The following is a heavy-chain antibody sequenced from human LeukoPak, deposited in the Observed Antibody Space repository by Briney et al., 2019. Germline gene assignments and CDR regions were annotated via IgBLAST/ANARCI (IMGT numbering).Heavy chain of an antibody. Sequence: GGSLRLSCAASGLTFSSYAMSWVRQAPGKGLEWVSAISGSSGHTYYADSVKGRFTISRDNSKNTLYLQMNSLRAEDTAEYYCAKVGFSEMEWLLYSDHWGQGTLVTVSS. D-gene: IGHD3-3*01. V-gene: IGHV3-23*01. CDR1: GLTFSSYA. J-gene: IGHJ4*02. CDR3: AKVGFSEMEWLLYSDH. CDR2: ISGSSGHT.